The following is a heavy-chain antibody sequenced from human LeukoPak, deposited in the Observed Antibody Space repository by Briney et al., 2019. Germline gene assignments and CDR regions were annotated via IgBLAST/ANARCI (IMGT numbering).Heavy chain of an antibody. D-gene: IGHD3-22*01. CDR1: GGSISSYY. CDR3: AREKVPNYYYDSSGYIAFDT. CDR2: IYYSGST. Sequence: PSETLSLTCTVSGGSISSYYWSWIRQPPGKGLEWIGYIYYSGSTNYNPSLKSRVTISVDTSKNQFSLKLSSVTAADTAVYYCAREKVPNYYYDSSGYIAFDTWGQGTMVTVSS. V-gene: IGHV4-59*01. J-gene: IGHJ3*02.